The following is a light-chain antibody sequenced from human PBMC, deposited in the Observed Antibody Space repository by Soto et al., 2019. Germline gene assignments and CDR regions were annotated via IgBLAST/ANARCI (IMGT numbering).Light chain of an antibody. CDR1: SSNIGAGYD. J-gene: IGLJ3*02. V-gene: IGLV1-40*01. CDR2: GNI. Sequence: QSVLTQPPSVSGAPGQRVTISCTGSSSNIGAGYDVHWYQQVPGTAPKLLIYGNINRPSGVSDRFSGSKSGTSASLAITGLQAEDEADYYCQSYDSSLSGSWVFGGGPKLTVL. CDR3: QSYDSSLSGSWV.